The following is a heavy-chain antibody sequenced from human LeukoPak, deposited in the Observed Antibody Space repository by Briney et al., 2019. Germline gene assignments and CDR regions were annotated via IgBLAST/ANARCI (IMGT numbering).Heavy chain of an antibody. CDR3: ARDRGSYHVY. D-gene: IGHD1-26*01. CDR2: IDSSSSTI. Sequence: GGSLRLSCEASGFIFSDYNMNWVRQAPGKGLEWLSYIDSSSSTIYYADSVKGRFAISRDNAKNSLYLQMDSLRAEDTAVYYCARDRGSYHVYWGQGTLVTVSS. V-gene: IGHV3-48*04. J-gene: IGHJ4*02. CDR1: GFIFSDYN.